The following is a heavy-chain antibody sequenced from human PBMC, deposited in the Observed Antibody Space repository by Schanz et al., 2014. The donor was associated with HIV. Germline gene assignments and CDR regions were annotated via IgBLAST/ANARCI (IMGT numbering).Heavy chain of an antibody. D-gene: IGHD1-26*01. J-gene: IGHJ3*01. CDR1: GLTFSSYG. CDR2: ISYDGSSK. Sequence: MQLLESGGDRVQPGGSLRLSCAGSGLTFSSYGMHWVRQAPGKGLEWVAVISYDGSSKYYADSVKGRFTISRDNSKNTLYLQMNSLRGEDTAMYYCARDPVGARASYSFELWGQGAMVTVSS. V-gene: IGHV3-30*03. CDR3: ARDPVGARASYSFEL.